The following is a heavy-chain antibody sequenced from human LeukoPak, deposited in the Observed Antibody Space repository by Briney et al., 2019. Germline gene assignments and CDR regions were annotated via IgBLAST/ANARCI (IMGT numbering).Heavy chain of an antibody. CDR2: FDPEDGET. J-gene: IGHJ4*02. D-gene: IGHD1-26*01. CDR1: GYTLTELS. Sequence: ASVKVSCKISGYTLTELSIHRVRQAPEKELEWMGGFDPEDGETIYAQKFQGRVTMTEDTSTDTAYMELSSLRSEDTAVYYCAPIVGATTLAFDYWGQGTLVTVSS. V-gene: IGHV1-24*01. CDR3: APIVGATTLAFDY.